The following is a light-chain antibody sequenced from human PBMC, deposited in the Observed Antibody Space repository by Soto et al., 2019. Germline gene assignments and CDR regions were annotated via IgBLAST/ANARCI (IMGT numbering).Light chain of an antibody. Sequence: DIPMTQSPSTLSASVGDRVTITCRASQSISRWLAWYQQKPGKAPKFLIYDASNVQSGVPSRYSGSESGTEFTLTIISLQPDDFATDYCQQYNSYSGYTFGQGTKLEI. CDR1: QSISRW. J-gene: IGKJ2*01. CDR3: QQYNSYSGYT. V-gene: IGKV1-5*01. CDR2: DAS.